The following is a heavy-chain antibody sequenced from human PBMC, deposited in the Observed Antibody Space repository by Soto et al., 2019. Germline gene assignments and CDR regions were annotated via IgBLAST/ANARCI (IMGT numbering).Heavy chain of an antibody. J-gene: IGHJ4*02. CDR2: ISSSSSYI. CDR1: GFTLSSNT. Sequence: EVQLVESGGGLVKPGGSLRLSCAASGFTLSSNTMNWVRQAPGKGLEWVSSISSSSSYIYYADSVKGRFTISRDNAKNSLYLQMNSLRAEDTAVYYCANGRAARHRTIDYWGQGTLVTVSS. V-gene: IGHV3-21*04. CDR3: ANGRAARHRTIDY. D-gene: IGHD6-6*01.